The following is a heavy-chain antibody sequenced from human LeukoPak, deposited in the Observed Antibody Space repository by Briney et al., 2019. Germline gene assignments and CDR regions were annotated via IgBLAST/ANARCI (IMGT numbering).Heavy chain of an antibody. V-gene: IGHV1-8*02. CDR2: MNPNSGNT. CDR3: ARRKGTKLHDV. Sequence: ASVKVSCKASGYTFTGYYMHWVRQAPGQGLGWMGWMNPNSGNTGYAQKFQGRVTMTRNTSISTAYMELSSLRSEDTAVYYCARRKGTKLHDVWGKGTTVTISS. CDR1: GYTFTGYY. J-gene: IGHJ6*04. D-gene: IGHD1-14*01.